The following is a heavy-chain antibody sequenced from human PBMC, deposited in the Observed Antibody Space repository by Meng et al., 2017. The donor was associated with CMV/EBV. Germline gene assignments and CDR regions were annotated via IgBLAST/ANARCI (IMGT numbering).Heavy chain of an antibody. V-gene: IGHV1-18*01. CDR2: ISAYNGNT. Sequence: ASVKVSCKASGYTFTSYGISCVRQAPGQGLEWMGWISAYNGNTNYAQKLQGRVTMTTDTSTSTAYMELRSLRSDDTAVYYCARDLAAGAIHYGSGSRRGMDVWGQGTTVTVSS. J-gene: IGHJ6*02. CDR3: ARDLAAGAIHYGSGSRRGMDV. CDR1: GYTFTSYG. D-gene: IGHD3-10*01.